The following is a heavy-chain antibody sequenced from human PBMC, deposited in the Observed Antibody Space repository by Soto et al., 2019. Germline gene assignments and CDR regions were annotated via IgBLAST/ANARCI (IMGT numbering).Heavy chain of an antibody. CDR3: ARDFRMSVAGRGFDL. V-gene: IGHV3-30*12. D-gene: IGHD6-19*01. CDR1: GFFFSQYG. J-gene: IGHJ3*01. Sequence: PGGSLRLSCAASGFFFSQYGMHWVRLAPGKGLEWVAMIYHDGTNKEYIESVKGRFTNSRDNAKNTVSLQMSSLRAEDTAVYYCARDFRMSVAGRGFDLWGQGTMVTVSS. CDR2: IYHDGTNK.